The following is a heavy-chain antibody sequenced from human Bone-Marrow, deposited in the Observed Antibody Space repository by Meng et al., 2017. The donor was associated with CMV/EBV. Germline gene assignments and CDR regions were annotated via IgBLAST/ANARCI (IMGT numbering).Heavy chain of an antibody. CDR1: GFTFSSYS. Sequence: GESLKISCAASGFTFSSYSMNWVRQAPGKGLEWVSSISSSSSYIYYADSVKGRFTISRDNAKNSLYLQMNSLRAEDTAVYYCARMQQLVRNYYGMDVWGQGPTVNVSS. J-gene: IGHJ6*02. D-gene: IGHD6-13*01. V-gene: IGHV3-21*01. CDR2: ISSSSSYI. CDR3: ARMQQLVRNYYGMDV.